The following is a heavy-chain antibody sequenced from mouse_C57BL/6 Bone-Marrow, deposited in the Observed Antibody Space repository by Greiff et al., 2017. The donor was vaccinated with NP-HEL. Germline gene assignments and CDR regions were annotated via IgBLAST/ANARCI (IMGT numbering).Heavy chain of an antibody. Sequence: EVQLMESGGGLVQPGGSLKLSCAASGIDFSSYWMRWVRRAPGKGLEWIGEINPDSSKINYAPSLKDKFIITRDNAKNTLYLQMSKVRSEDTAVYYCARPDDGYPFAYWGQGTLVTVSA. CDR3: ARPDDGYPFAY. CDR1: GIDFSSYW. D-gene: IGHD2-3*01. J-gene: IGHJ3*01. V-gene: IGHV4-1*01. CDR2: INPDSSKI.